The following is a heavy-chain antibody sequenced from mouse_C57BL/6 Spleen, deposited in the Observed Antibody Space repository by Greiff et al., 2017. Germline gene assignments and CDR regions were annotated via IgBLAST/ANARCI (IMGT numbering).Heavy chain of an antibody. CDR1: GYAFSSYW. Sequence: QVQLQQSGAELVKPGASVKISCKASGYAFSSYWMNWVKQRPGQGLEWIGQIYPGGGGTNYNGKFKGKATLTADKSSSTAYMQLSSLTSEDSAVDFCANRAPDSSGEGMDYWGQGTSVTVSS. CDR3: ANRAPDSSGEGMDY. J-gene: IGHJ4*01. D-gene: IGHD3-2*02. CDR2: IYPGGGGT. V-gene: IGHV1-80*01.